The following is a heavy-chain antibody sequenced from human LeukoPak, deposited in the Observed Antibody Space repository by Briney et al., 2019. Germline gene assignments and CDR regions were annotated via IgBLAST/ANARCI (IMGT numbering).Heavy chain of an antibody. CDR1: GGTFSSYA. CDR3: ARVYKQQLVHDAFDI. CDR2: IIPIFGTA. D-gene: IGHD6-13*01. Sequence: GSSVKVSCKASGGTFSSYAISWVRQAPGQGLEWMGGIIPIFGTANYAQKFQGRVTITADESTSTAYMELSSLRSEDTAAYYCARVYKQQLVHDAFDIWGQGTMVTVSS. J-gene: IGHJ3*02. V-gene: IGHV1-69*01.